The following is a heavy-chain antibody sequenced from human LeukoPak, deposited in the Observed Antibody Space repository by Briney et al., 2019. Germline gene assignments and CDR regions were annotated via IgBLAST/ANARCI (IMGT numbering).Heavy chain of an antibody. D-gene: IGHD2-2*01. J-gene: IGHJ6*03. CDR3: ARAVRACSSTSCPYWYYYMDV. V-gene: IGHV4-61*02. Sequence: SQTLSLTCTVSGGSISSGSYYWSWIRQPAGKGLEWIGRIYTSGSTNYNPSLKSRVTISVDTSKNQFSLKLSSVTAADTAVYYCARAVRACSSTSCPYWYYYMDVWGKGTTVTVSS. CDR2: IYTSGST. CDR1: GGSISSGSYY.